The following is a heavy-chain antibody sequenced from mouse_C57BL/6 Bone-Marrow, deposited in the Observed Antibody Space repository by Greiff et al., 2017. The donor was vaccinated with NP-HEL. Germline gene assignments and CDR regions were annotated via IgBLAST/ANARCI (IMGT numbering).Heavy chain of an antibody. J-gene: IGHJ4*01. V-gene: IGHV1-50*01. CDR1: GYTFTGYW. D-gene: IGHD2-4*01. CDR3: AREGIYYDYDGAMDY. CDR2: IDPSDSYT. Sequence: VQLQQPGAELVKPGASVKLSCKASGYTFTGYWMQWVKQRPGQGLEWIGEIDPSDSYTNYNQKFKGKATLTVDTSSSTAYMQLSSLTSEDSAVYYCAREGIYYDYDGAMDYWGQGTSVTVSS.